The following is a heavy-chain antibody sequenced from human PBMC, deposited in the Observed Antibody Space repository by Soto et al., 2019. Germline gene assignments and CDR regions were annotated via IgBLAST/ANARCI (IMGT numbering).Heavy chain of an antibody. J-gene: IGHJ4*02. V-gene: IGHV3-23*01. CDR1: VFIFSSSS. CDR3: AKKVNSGSGSQFFDY. Sequence: GWAQRLSFAASVFIFSSSSMSWGREAGGEGVGWGSGCRSGGDEDTTYYTDSERGRFTISRDNSKNTLFLQMNSLRAEDTAIYYCAKKVNSGSGSQFFDYWGQGTLVTVSS. CDR2: CRSGGDEDTT. D-gene: IGHD3-10*01.